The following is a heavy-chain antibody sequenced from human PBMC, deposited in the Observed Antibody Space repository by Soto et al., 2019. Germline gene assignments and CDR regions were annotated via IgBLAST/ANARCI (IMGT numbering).Heavy chain of an antibody. D-gene: IGHD2-15*01. CDR2: ISYDGNNK. J-gene: IGHJ6*02. Sequence: QVQLVESGGGMVQPGRSLRLSCAASGFTFSNYVMYWVRQAPGKGLEWVAVISYDGNNKYYADSVKGRFTISRDNSKNTLYLQRNSLRAEDTAVYYCARAGCDGGSCYTLVGLRYGMDVWGQGTTVTVSS. CDR1: GFTFSNYV. V-gene: IGHV3-30-3*01. CDR3: ARAGCDGGSCYTLVGLRYGMDV.